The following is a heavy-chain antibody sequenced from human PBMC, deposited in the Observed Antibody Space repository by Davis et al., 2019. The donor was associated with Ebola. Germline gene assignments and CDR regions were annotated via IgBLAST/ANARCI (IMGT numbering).Heavy chain of an antibody. V-gene: IGHV3-21*01. D-gene: IGHD3-3*01. CDR2: ISSSTSYI. Sequence: PGGSLRLSCAASGFTFSNYRMNWVRQAPGKGLEWVSSISSSTSYIYYADSVEGRFTISRDNAKNSLYLQMNSLRAEDTAMYYCARDASYYDFWSGPAEDAFDVWGQGTVVTVSS. CDR3: ARDASYYDFWSGPAEDAFDV. CDR1: GFTFSNYR. J-gene: IGHJ3*01.